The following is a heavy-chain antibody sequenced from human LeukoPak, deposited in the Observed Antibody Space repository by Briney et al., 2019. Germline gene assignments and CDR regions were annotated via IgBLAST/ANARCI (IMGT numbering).Heavy chain of an antibody. CDR2: ISGSGDST. CDR3: VRRAAVRGMDF. V-gene: IGHV3-23*01. D-gene: IGHD1-14*01. J-gene: IGHJ6*02. Sequence: GSLRLSCTASGFIFDTHTLTWVRQVPGKGLEWVASISGSGDSTNYGDSVKGRFTISRDNLKRTVHLEMSNLRADDTAMYYCVRRAAVRGMDFWGLGTTVIVSS. CDR1: GFIFDTHT.